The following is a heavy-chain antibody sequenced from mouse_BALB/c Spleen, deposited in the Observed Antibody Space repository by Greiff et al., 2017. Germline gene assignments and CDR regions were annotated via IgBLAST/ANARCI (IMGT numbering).Heavy chain of an antibody. V-gene: IGHV3-6*02. Sequence: EVQLQESGPGLVKPSQSLSLTCSVTGYSITSGYYWNWIRQFPGNKLEWMGYISYDGSNNYNPSLKNRISITRDTSKNQFFLKLNSVTTEDTATYYCARDQDYDDGYYAMDYWGQGTSVTVSS. CDR2: ISYDGSN. D-gene: IGHD2-4*01. CDR3: ARDQDYDDGYYAMDY. J-gene: IGHJ4*01. CDR1: GYSITSGYY.